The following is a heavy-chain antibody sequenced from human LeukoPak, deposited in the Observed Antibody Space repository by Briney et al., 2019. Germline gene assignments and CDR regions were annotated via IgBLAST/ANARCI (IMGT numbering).Heavy chain of an antibody. CDR2: ISYDGSNK. D-gene: IGHD3-10*01. CDR1: GFTFSSYA. J-gene: IGHJ4*02. Sequence: SGGSLRLSCAASGFTFSSYAMHWIRQAPGKGLEWGAVISYDGSNKYYADSVKGRFTISRDNSKNTLYLQMNSLRAEDTAVYYCARASYYSSGVAAGSFDYWGQGTLVTVSS. V-gene: IGHV3-30*04. CDR3: ARASYYSSGVAAGSFDY.